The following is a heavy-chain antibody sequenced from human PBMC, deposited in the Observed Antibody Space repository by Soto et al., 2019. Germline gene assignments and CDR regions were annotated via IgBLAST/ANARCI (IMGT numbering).Heavy chain of an antibody. V-gene: IGHV3-74*01. CDR2: INSDGSIT. CDR3: ARDLENCGGECSSAFDI. D-gene: IGHD2-21*01. CDR1: GFTFSSHW. J-gene: IGHJ3*02. Sequence: GGSLRLSCAASGFTFSSHWMHWVRQAPGKGLVWVSRINSDGSITTYADSVKGRFTISRDNAKKTLYLQMNSLTAADTAVYYCARDLENCGGECSSAFDIWGQGTMVTVSS.